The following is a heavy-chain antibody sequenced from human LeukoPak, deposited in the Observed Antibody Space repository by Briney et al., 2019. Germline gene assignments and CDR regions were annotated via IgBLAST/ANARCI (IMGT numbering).Heavy chain of an antibody. CDR2: INAGNGNT. D-gene: IGHD6-19*01. J-gene: IGHJ4*02. V-gene: IGHV1-3*01. Sequence: ASVKVSCKASGYTFTSYAMHWVRQAPGQRLEWMGWINAGNGNTKYSQKFQGRVTITRDTSASTAYMELSSLRSEDAAVYYCARVGVYSSGWLGYWGQGTLVTVSS. CDR1: GYTFTSYA. CDR3: ARVGVYSSGWLGY.